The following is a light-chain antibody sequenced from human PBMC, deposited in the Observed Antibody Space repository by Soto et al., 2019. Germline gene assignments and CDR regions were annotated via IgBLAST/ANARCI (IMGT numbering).Light chain of an antibody. J-gene: IGKJ3*01. CDR2: DAS. CDR3: QRYSGYSLFT. CDR1: QSISGW. Sequence: DIPMTQSPSTLSASVGDRVTITSRASQSISGWLAWYQQRPRKVPKLLIYDASSLESGVPSRFSGSGSGTEFTLTIGGLHPDDFATYYCQRYSGYSLFTVDPGTIVDIK. V-gene: IGKV1-5*01.